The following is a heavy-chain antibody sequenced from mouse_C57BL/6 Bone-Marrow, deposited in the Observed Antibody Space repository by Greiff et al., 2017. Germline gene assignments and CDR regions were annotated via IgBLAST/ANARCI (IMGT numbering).Heavy chain of an antibody. CDR1: GYTFTSYG. J-gene: IGHJ3*01. V-gene: IGHV1-81*01. Sequence: QVQLQQSGAELARPGASVKLSCKASGYTFTSYGISWVKQRTGQGLEWIGEIYPRSGNTYYNEKFKGKATRTADKSSSTAYMELRSLTSEDSAVYFCARRPFAYWGQGTLVTVSA. CDR3: ARRPFAY. CDR2: IYPRSGNT.